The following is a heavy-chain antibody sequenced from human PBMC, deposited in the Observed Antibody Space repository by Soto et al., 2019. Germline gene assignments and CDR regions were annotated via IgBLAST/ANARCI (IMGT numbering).Heavy chain of an antibody. CDR2: IIPIFGTA. Sequence: QVQLVQSGAEVKKPGSSVKVSCKASGGTFSSYAISWVRQAPGQGLEWMGGIIPIFGTANYAQKFQGRVTITADESTSTAYMELSSMRSEDTAVYYCARDGSDSSGYYCIAPPTSWGQGTLVTVSS. CDR3: ARDGSDSSGYYCIAPPTS. J-gene: IGHJ4*02. V-gene: IGHV1-69*12. CDR1: GGTFSSYA. D-gene: IGHD3-22*01.